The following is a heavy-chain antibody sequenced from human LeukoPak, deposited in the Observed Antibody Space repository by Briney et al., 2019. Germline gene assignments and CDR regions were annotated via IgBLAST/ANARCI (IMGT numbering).Heavy chain of an antibody. J-gene: IGHJ4*02. CDR2: INHSGSA. CDR1: SGSLGGYY. CDR3: ARHGYSIHVLEY. V-gene: IGHV4-34*01. Sequence: PSETLSLTCAVYSGSLGGYYWSWIRQTPGKGLEWIGEINHSGSANYNPSLKSRVTISVDTSKNQFSLKPSSVTAADTAVYYCARHGYSIHVLEYWGQGTLVTVSS. D-gene: IGHD5-24*01.